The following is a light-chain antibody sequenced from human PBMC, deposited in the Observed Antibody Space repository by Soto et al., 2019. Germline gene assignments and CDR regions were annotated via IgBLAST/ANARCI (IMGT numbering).Light chain of an antibody. Sequence: QSVLTQPRSVSGSPGQSVTISCTGTSSDVGAYNYVSWYQHPPGKAPQLMIYDVTKRPSGVPDRFSGSKSGNTASLTISGLQAEDEADYYCCSYAGSYTVIFGGGTKLTVL. CDR2: DVT. V-gene: IGLV2-11*01. CDR1: SSDVGAYNY. CDR3: CSYAGSYTVI. J-gene: IGLJ2*01.